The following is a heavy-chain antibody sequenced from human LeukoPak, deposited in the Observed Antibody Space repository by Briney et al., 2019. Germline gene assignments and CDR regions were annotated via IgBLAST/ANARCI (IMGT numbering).Heavy chain of an antibody. J-gene: IGHJ6*03. CDR1: GGSISSYY. CDR2: IYYSGST. V-gene: IGHV4-59*01. D-gene: IGHD5-18*01. CDR3: ARGVYSYGRSYYYYYMDV. Sequence: SETLSLTCTVSGGSISSYYWSWIRQPPGKGLEWIGCIYYSGSTNYNPSLKSRVTISVDTSKNQFSLKLSSVTAADTAVYYCARGVYSYGRSYYYYYMDVWGKGTTVTISS.